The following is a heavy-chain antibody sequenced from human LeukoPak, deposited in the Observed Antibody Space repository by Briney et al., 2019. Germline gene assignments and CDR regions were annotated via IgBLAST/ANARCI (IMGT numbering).Heavy chain of an antibody. V-gene: IGHV4-38-2*01. CDR1: GYSISSGYY. CDR3: ARQGGSSSPYYFYYMGV. D-gene: IGHD6-13*01. J-gene: IGHJ6*03. Sequence: TSETLSLTCAVSGYSISSGYYWGWFRPPPGKGLEWIACIYHSGSTFYNPSLKSRVTMSVDTSKNQFSLRLTSLTAEDTAVYYCARQGGSSSPYYFYYMGVWGKGTTVTVSS. CDR2: IYHSGST.